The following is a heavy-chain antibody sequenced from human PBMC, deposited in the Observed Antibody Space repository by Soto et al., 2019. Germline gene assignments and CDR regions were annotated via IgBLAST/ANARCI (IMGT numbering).Heavy chain of an antibody. CDR2: INHSGST. CDR3: ARGIEPFSGMDV. V-gene: IGHV4-34*01. Sequence: SETLSLTCAVYGRSFSGYYWSWIRQPPGKGLEWIGEINHSGSTNYNPSLKSRVTISVDTSKNQFSLKLSSVTAADTAVYYCARGIEPFSGMDVWGQGTTVTVSS. D-gene: IGHD3-3*02. CDR1: GRSFSGYY. J-gene: IGHJ6*02.